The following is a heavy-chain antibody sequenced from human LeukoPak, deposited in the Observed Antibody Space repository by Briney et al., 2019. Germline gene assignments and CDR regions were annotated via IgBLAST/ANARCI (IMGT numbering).Heavy chain of an antibody. Sequence: PGGSLRLSCAASGFTFSSYEMNWVRQAPGKGLEWVSYISSSGSTIYYADSVKGRFTISRDNAKNSLYLQMNSLRAEDTAVYYCASGYYYDSSGYYGDYWGQGTLVTVSS. D-gene: IGHD3-22*01. J-gene: IGHJ4*02. CDR3: ASGYYYDSSGYYGDY. CDR1: GFTFSSYE. CDR2: ISSSGSTI. V-gene: IGHV3-48*03.